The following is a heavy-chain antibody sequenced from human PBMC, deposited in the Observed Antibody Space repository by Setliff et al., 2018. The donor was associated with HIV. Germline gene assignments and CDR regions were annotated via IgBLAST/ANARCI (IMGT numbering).Heavy chain of an antibody. D-gene: IGHD3-22*01. CDR3: AKGSKSSGYLGWFDP. CDR2: ISGSGGST. J-gene: IGHJ5*02. Sequence: PGGSLRLSCAASGFTFDSYAMSWVRQAPGKGLEWASAISGSGGSTYYADSVKGRFTISRDNSKNTLYLQMNSLRAEDTAVYYCAKGSKSSGYLGWFDPWGQGTLVTVSS. V-gene: IGHV3-23*01. CDR1: GFTFDSYA.